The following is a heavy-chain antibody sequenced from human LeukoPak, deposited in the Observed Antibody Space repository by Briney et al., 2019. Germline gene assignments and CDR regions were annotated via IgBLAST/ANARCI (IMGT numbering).Heavy chain of an antibody. CDR1: GFTFSSYG. J-gene: IGHJ4*02. V-gene: IGHV3-30*02. D-gene: IGHD3-3*01. CDR2: IRYDGSNK. CDR3: AKDHASYNRITIFGVVQYGSDY. Sequence: GGSLRLSCAASGFTFSSYGMHWVRQAPGKGLEWVAFIRYDGSNKYYADSVKGRFTISRDNSKNTLYLQMNGLRAEDTAVYYCAKDHASYNRITIFGVVQYGSDYWGQGTLVTVSS.